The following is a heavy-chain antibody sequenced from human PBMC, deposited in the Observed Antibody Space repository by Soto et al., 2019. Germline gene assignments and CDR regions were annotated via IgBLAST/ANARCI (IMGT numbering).Heavy chain of an antibody. Sequence: GGSLRLSCGVSGFTFSSYSMNWVRQAPGKGLEWVSYISGSSSTIYYADSVEGRFTISRDNAMNSLYLHMNSLRDEDTAVYYCARAGVSTWLHFDYWGQGALVTVSS. D-gene: IGHD6-19*01. V-gene: IGHV3-48*02. CDR1: GFTFSSYS. CDR3: ARAGVSTWLHFDY. CDR2: ISGSSSTI. J-gene: IGHJ4*02.